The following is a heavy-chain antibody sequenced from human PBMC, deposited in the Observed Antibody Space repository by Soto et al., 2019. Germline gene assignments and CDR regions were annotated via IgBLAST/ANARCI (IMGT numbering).Heavy chain of an antibody. CDR1: GGSVSSSSYY. CDR3: ARASPRRLGY. V-gene: IGHV4-61*01. J-gene: IGHJ4*02. CDR2: INHSGST. Sequence: LTCTVSGGSVSSSSYYWSWIRQPPGKGLEWIGYINHSGSTNYNPSLKSRVTISVDTSKNQFSLKLSSVTAADTAVYYCARASPRRLGYWGQGTLVTVSS.